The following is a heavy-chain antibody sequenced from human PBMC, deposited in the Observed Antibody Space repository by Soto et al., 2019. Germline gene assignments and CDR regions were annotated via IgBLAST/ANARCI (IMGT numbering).Heavy chain of an antibody. Sequence: LSLTCTVSGGSISSSSYYWGWIRQPPGKGLEWIGSIYYSGSTYYNPSLKSRVTISVDTSKNQFSLKLSSVTAADTAVYYCARRPALRYCSVGSCNKVPYSSDYWCPGPLVTLFS. V-gene: IGHV4-39*01. J-gene: IGHJ4*02. D-gene: IGHD2-15*01. CDR3: ARRPALRYCSVGSCNKVPYSSDY. CDR1: GGSISSSSYY. CDR2: IYYSGST.